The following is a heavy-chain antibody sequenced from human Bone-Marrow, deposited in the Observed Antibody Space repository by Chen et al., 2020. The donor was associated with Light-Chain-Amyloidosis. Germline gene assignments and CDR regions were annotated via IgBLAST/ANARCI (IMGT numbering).Heavy chain of an antibody. CDR1: GYTFPNYW. CDR3: ARRRDGYNFDY. Sequence: VKKPGESLKISCKGSGYTFPNYWIGWVRQMPGKGLEWMGVIYPDDSDARYSPSFEGQVTISADKSIATAYLQWRSLKASDTAMYYCARRRDGYNFDYWGQGTLVTVSS. CDR2: IYPDDSDA. D-gene: IGHD5-12*01. V-gene: IGHV5-51*01. J-gene: IGHJ4*02.